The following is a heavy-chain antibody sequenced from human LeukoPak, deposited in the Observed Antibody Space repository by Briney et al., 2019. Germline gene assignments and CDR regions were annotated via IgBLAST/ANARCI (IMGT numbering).Heavy chain of an antibody. CDR1: GFTFSSYG. CDR3: AKSVAGNLSWFDP. V-gene: IGHV3-30*18. Sequence: GGSLRLSCATSGFTFSSYGMHWVRQAPGKGLEWVAVISYDGGNKYYADSVKGRFTISRDNSKNSLYLQMNSLRAEDTAVYYCAKSVAGNLSWFDPWGQGTLVTVSS. J-gene: IGHJ5*02. D-gene: IGHD6-19*01. CDR2: ISYDGGNK.